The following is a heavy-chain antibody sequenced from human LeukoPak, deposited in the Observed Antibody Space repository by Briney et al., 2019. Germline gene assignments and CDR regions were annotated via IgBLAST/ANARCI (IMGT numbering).Heavy chain of an antibody. J-gene: IGHJ4*02. D-gene: IGHD3-9*01. CDR2: IKSKTDGGTT. Sequence: PGGSLRLSCAASGFTFSNAWMSWVRQAPGKGLEWVGRIKSKTDGGTTDYAAPVKGRFTISRDDSKNTLYLQMNSLKTEDTAVYYCTTEGGDYDILTGYFEYFDCWGQGTLVTVSS. CDR1: GFTFSNAW. CDR3: TTEGGDYDILTGYFEYFDC. V-gene: IGHV3-15*01.